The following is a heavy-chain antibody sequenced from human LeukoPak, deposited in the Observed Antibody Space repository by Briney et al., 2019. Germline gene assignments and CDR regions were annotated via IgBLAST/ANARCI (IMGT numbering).Heavy chain of an antibody. D-gene: IGHD5-18*01. Sequence: GGSLRLSCAASGFALSGYAMHWVRQAPGKGLEWVAFIQFDGSTKYSGSMEGRFTISRDNGKNTVYLEVNSLRAEDTALYYCARGAGRFSYVPWFWGQGALVTVSS. CDR3: ARGAGRFSYVPWF. CDR2: IQFDGSTK. CDR1: GFALSGYA. J-gene: IGHJ4*02. V-gene: IGHV3-30*02.